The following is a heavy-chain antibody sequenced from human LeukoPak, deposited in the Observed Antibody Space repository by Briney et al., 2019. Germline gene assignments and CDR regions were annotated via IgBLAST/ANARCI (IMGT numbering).Heavy chain of an antibody. Sequence: SETPSLTCSVSGGSISTYYWRWIRHPPGKGLEWICFVYYSGITNYNPSLKSRVTISVDTTKNQFSLKLTSVTAADTAVYYCARRLAVTGRYYFDYWGQGALVTVSS. CDR1: GGSISTYY. J-gene: IGHJ4*02. D-gene: IGHD6-19*01. CDR3: ARRLAVTGRYYFDY. V-gene: IGHV4-59*08. CDR2: VYYSGIT.